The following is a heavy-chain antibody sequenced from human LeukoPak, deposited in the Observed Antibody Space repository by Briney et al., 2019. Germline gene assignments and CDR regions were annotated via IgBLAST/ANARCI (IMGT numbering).Heavy chain of an antibody. Sequence: ASVKVSCKAFGYTFTAYYIHWVRQAPGQGLEWMGWIDPSGGGTNYAQKLQGRVTVTRDTSIGTAHMELSRLTSDDTGVYYCARYFTPLNWLDSWGQGTLVTVSS. V-gene: IGHV1-2*02. D-gene: IGHD2/OR15-2a*01. J-gene: IGHJ5*01. CDR3: ARYFTPLNWLDS. CDR1: GYTFTAYY. CDR2: IDPSGGGT.